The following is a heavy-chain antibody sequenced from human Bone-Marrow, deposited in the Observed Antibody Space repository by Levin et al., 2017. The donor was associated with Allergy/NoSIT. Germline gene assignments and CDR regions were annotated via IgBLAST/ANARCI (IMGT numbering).Heavy chain of an antibody. CDR2: ISIDSRTM. Sequence: GESLKISCAASGFTLSSYDMNWVRQAPGKGLEWVSYISIDSRTMYYADSVKGRFTISRDNTKNLLYLQMSSLRAEDTAVYYCARGPPLFDPWGQGTLVTVSS. J-gene: IGHJ5*02. CDR1: GFTLSSYD. CDR3: ARGPPLFDP. V-gene: IGHV3-48*04.